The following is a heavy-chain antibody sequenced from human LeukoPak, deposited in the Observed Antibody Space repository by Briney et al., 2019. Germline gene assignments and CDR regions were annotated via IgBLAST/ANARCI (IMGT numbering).Heavy chain of an antibody. CDR1: GFTFSSYA. J-gene: IGHJ4*02. Sequence: GGSLRLSCAASGFTFSSYAMHWVRQAPGKGLEWVAVISYDGSNKYYADSVKGRFTISRDNSKNTLNLQMNSLRAEDTAVYYCARAPGVPNYFDYWGQGTLVTVSS. V-gene: IGHV3-30-3*01. D-gene: IGHD3-10*01. CDR3: ARAPGVPNYFDY. CDR2: ISYDGSNK.